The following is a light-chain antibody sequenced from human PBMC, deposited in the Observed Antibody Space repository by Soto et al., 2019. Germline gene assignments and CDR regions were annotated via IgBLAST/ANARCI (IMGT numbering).Light chain of an antibody. CDR1: QSISSY. CDR3: QQSYSTPRT. V-gene: IGKV1-39*01. J-gene: IGKJ1*01. CDR2: AAS. Sequence: DIQMTQSPSSLSASVGDRVTITCRASQSISSYLNWYQQKPEKAPKLLIYAASTLQSGGPSRFSGSGSGKDFTLTISSLQPEDFATYYCQQSYSTPRTFGQGTKVQIE.